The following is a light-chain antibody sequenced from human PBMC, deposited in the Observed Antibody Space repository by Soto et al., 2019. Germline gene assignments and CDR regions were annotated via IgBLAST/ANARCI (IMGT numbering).Light chain of an antibody. CDR2: EVS. CDR3: STYTSGSTPVV. CDR1: NSDVGAYKF. V-gene: IGLV2-14*01. J-gene: IGLJ2*01. Sequence: QSVLTQPASVSGSPGQSITISCTGTNSDVGAYKFVSWYQHHPGKAPKLMISEVSNRPSGISNRFSGSKSGNTASLTISGLQPEYEADYYCSTYTSGSTPVVLGGGTKLTVL.